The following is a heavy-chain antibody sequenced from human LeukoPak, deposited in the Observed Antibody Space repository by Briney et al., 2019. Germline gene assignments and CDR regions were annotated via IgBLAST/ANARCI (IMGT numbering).Heavy chain of an antibody. J-gene: IGHJ4*02. V-gene: IGHV5-51*01. Sequence: GESLKISCKGSGNTFTNYWIGWVRQLPGKGLEWMGIIYPGDSETRYSPSFQGQVTMSVDKSSSTAYLQWATLKASDTTIYFCARLSTRLLDHWGQGTRVTVSS. CDR1: GNTFTNYW. CDR2: IYPGDSET. D-gene: IGHD3-3*01. CDR3: ARLSTRLLDH.